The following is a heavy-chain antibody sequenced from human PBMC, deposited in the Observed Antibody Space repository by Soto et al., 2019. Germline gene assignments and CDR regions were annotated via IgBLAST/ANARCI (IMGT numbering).Heavy chain of an antibody. Sequence: QVQLVASGGGLVKPGGSLRLSCADSGFTFSDDYMSWIRQAPGTGLEWVSYISSSSSYTNYADSVKGRFTISRDNAKNALYLQMNSLRAEDTTVYYCARDVVGYYGMDVGCHGTTVTVSS. V-gene: IGHV3-11*06. D-gene: IGHD1-26*01. CDR2: ISSSSSYT. CDR1: GFTFSDDY. J-gene: IGHJ6*02. CDR3: ARDVVGYYGMDV.